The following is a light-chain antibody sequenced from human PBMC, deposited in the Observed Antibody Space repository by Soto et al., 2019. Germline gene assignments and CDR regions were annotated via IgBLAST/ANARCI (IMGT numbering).Light chain of an antibody. CDR2: DVS. J-gene: IGLJ1*01. V-gene: IGLV2-11*01. Sequence: QSVLTQPRSVSVSPGQSVTISCTGTSRDVGAYPYVSWYQQHPDKAPKFIIFDVSKRPSGVPDRFSGSKSGNTASLTISGLQAEDEAEYYCCSYAGTYSYVFGTGTKVTVL. CDR3: CSYAGTYSYV. CDR1: SRDVGAYPY.